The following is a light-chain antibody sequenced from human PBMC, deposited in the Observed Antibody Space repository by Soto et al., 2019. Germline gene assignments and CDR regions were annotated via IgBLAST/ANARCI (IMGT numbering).Light chain of an antibody. V-gene: IGLV1-40*01. Sequence: QSVLTQPPSVSGAPGQRVTISCSGTSSSIGAGYEVHWYHQLPGTAPKLVVSGNGNRPSGVPDRVSASKSGTSASLAITGLQAEDEGHYDCQSYDKRLTAYVFGTGTKVTVL. CDR3: QSYDKRLTAYV. J-gene: IGLJ1*01. CDR1: SSSIGAGYE. CDR2: GNG.